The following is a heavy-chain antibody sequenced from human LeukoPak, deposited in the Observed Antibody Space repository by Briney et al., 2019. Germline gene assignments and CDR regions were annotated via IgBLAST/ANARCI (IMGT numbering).Heavy chain of an antibody. J-gene: IGHJ6*03. Sequence: ASVKVSCKASGYTFTNYDINWVRQATGQGLEWMGWMNPNSGTTDYAQKFQGRVTLTRNTSINTAYMELSGLRSDDTAVYYCARSRESDYDFWSGHNYYYDLDVWGEGTTVTVSS. V-gene: IGHV1-8*03. CDR2: MNPNSGTT. CDR3: ARSRESDYDFWSGHNYYYDLDV. D-gene: IGHD3-3*01. CDR1: GYTFTNYD.